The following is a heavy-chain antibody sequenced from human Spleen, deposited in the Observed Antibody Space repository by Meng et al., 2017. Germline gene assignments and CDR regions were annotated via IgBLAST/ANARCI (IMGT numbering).Heavy chain of an antibody. Sequence: GGSLKISCAASGFTFSSYSMVWVRQAPGKGLEWVSSIGSSSFYRHYADSVKGRFTMSRDNAKNSLYLQMNSLRAEDTALYYCARDYCSGGSCYPGDAFDIWGQGTMVTVSS. CDR1: GFTFSSYS. CDR3: ARDYCSGGSCYPGDAFDI. D-gene: IGHD2-15*01. CDR2: IGSSSFYR. J-gene: IGHJ3*02. V-gene: IGHV3-21*01.